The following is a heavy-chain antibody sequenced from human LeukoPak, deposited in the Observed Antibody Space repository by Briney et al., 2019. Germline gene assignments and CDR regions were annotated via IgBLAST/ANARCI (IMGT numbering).Heavy chain of an antibody. Sequence: SETLSLTCAVYGGSFSGYYWSWIRQPPGKGLEWIGEINHSGSTNYNPSLKSRVTISVDTSKNQFSLKLSSVTAADTAVYYCARGGDYYYDSSGYYSPRRSGVCYFGYWGQGTLVTVSS. CDR3: ARGGDYYYDSSGYYSPRRSGVCYFGY. CDR1: GGSFSGYY. CDR2: INHSGST. D-gene: IGHD3-22*01. J-gene: IGHJ4*02. V-gene: IGHV4-34*01.